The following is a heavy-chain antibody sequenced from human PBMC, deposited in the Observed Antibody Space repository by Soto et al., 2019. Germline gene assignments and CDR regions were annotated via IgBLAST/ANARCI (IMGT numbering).Heavy chain of an antibody. J-gene: IGHJ6*02. Sequence: SETLSLTCTVSGGSISSGVYYWSWIRQPPGKGLEWIGYIYYSGSTYYNPSLKSRVTISVDTSKNQFSLKLSSVTAADTAVYYCARDHYVYDILTGYGYYYGMDVWGQGTTVTVS. CDR2: IYYSGST. CDR3: ARDHYVYDILTGYGYYYGMDV. CDR1: GGSISSGVYY. D-gene: IGHD3-9*01. V-gene: IGHV4-30-4*01.